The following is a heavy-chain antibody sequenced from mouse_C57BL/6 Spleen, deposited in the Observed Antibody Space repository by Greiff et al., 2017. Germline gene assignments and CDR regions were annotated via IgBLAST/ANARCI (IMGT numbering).Heavy chain of an antibody. J-gene: IGHJ4*01. V-gene: IGHV1-64*01. CDR2: IHPNSGST. D-gene: IGHD4-1*02. CDR1: GYTFTSYW. CDR3: ARLSTGTGAMDY. Sequence: VKLQQPGAELVKPGASVKLSCKASGYTFTSYWMHWVKQRPGQGLEWIGMIHPNSGSTNYNEKFKSKATLTVDKSSSTAYMQLSSLTSEDSAVYYCARLSTGTGAMDYWGQGTSVTVSS.